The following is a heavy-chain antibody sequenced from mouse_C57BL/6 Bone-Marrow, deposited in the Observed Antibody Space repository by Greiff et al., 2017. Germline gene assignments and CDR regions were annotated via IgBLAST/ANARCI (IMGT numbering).Heavy chain of an antibody. J-gene: IGHJ3*01. Sequence: VQLQQSGAELVRPGTSVKMSCKASGYTFTNYWIGWAKQRPGHGLEWIGDIYPGGGYTNYNEKFKGKATLTADKSSSTAYMQFSSLTSEDSAIYYCASPGDGYPFAYWGQGTLVTVSA. CDR1: GYTFTNYW. D-gene: IGHD2-3*01. CDR2: IYPGGGYT. CDR3: ASPGDGYPFAY. V-gene: IGHV1-63*01.